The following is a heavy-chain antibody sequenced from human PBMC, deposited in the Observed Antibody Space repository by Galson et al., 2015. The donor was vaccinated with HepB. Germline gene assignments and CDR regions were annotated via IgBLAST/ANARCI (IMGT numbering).Heavy chain of an antibody. CDR1: GYTFTSYY. Sequence: SVKVSCKASGYTFTSYYMHWVRQTPGQGLEWMGIINSGGGSTSYAQKFKGRVTMTRDTSTSTVYMELSSLSTDDTAVYYCANSLSRDGYNGYWGQGTLVTVSS. V-gene: IGHV1-46*01. J-gene: IGHJ4*02. D-gene: IGHD5-24*01. CDR2: INSGGGST. CDR3: ANSLSRDGYNGY.